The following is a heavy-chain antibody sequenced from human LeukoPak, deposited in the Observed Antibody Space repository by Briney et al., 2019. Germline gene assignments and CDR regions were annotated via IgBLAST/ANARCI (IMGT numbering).Heavy chain of an antibody. D-gene: IGHD3/OR15-3a*01. CDR1: GYSISSDYY. J-gene: IGHJ4*02. V-gene: IGHV4-38-2*02. Sequence: SETLSLTCTVSGYSISSDYYWAWIRQPPGKGLEWIGSIYHSGSTYYNASLKSQVSISIDTSKNQFSLRLTSVTAADTAVYYCARQTGSGLFILPGGQGTLVTVSS. CDR2: IYHSGST. CDR3: ARQTGSGLFILP.